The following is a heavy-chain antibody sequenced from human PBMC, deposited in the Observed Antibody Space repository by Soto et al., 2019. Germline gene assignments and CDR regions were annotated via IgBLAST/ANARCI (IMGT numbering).Heavy chain of an antibody. J-gene: IGHJ4*02. CDR1: SDSIRSYY. CDR2: TDYSGNT. D-gene: IGHD6-19*01. CDR3: ARAVGHPLYYLAY. V-gene: IGHV4-59*08. Sequence: SETLSLTCTVSSDSIRSYYWIWIRQSPGKGLEWIGYTDYSGNTNYNPSLKSRVTISGDTSKNQFSLRLSSVTAADTAVYYCARAVGHPLYYLAYWRQGTLVTVCS.